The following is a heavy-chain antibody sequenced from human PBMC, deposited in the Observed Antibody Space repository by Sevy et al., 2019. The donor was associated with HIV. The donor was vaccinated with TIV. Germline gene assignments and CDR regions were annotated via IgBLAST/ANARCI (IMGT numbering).Heavy chain of an antibody. CDR3: ARVNIPAAE. V-gene: IGHV3-74*01. J-gene: IGHJ4*02. CDR1: GFTFSTYW. CDR2: INSDGSGT. Sequence: GGSLRLSCAASGFTFSTYWMHSVRQVPGKGLVWVSRINSDGSGTTYAGSVKGRFTISRDNAKNTLYLQMNSLRVEDTAVYYCARVNIPAAEWGQGALVTVSS. D-gene: IGHD6-13*01.